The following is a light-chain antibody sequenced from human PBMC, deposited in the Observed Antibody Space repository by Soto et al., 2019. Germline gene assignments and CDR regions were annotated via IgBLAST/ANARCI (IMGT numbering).Light chain of an antibody. V-gene: IGLV2-8*01. CDR3: SSYAGSPSYV. CDR1: SSDVGGYNY. Sequence: QSVLTQPASVSGSPGQSITISCTGTSSDVGGYNYVSWYQQHPGKAPKLIIYEVSKRPSGVPDRFSGSKSGNTASLTISGLQAEDEADYYCSSYAGSPSYVFGTGTKVTVL. CDR2: EVS. J-gene: IGLJ1*01.